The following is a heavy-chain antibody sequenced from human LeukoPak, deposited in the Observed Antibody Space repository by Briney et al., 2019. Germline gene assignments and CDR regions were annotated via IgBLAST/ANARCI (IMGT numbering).Heavy chain of an antibody. J-gene: IGHJ4*02. D-gene: IGHD6-19*01. V-gene: IGHV3-23*01. Sequence: GGSLRLSCAASGFTFSSSAMSWVRQAPGKGLEWVSNISGSGSGGSGSGGSTYYADSVKGRFTISRDNSKNTLYLQMNSLRAEDRAVYYCARVVPQWLYYFDYWGQGTLVTVSS. CDR1: GFTFSSSA. CDR2: ISGSGSGGSGSGGST. CDR3: ARVVPQWLYYFDY.